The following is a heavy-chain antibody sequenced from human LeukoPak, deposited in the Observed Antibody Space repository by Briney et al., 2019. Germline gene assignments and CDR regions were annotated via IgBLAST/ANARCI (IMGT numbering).Heavy chain of an antibody. J-gene: IGHJ5*02. CDR2: IYYSGTT. V-gene: IGHV4-30-4*08. Sequence: SQTLSLTCTVSGGSISSGDYYWNWIRQPPGKGLEWVGYIYYSGTTYYNPSLKSRVTISVDTSKNQLSLKLTSVTAADTAVYYCARENCGSISCSTNWFDPWGQGTLVTVSS. CDR3: ARENCGSISCSTNWFDP. CDR1: GGSISSGDYY. D-gene: IGHD2-2*01.